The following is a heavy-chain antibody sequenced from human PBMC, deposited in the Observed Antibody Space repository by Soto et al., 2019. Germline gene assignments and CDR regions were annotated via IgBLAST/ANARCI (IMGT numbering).Heavy chain of an antibody. CDR2: INPSGGST. CDR1: GYTFTSYY. V-gene: IGHV1-46*01. J-gene: IGHJ3*02. Sequence: GASVKVSCKASGYTFTSYYMHWVRQAPGQGLEWMGIINPSGGSTSYAQKFKGRVTMTRDTSTSTAYMELSSLRSDDTAVYYCARYSESRPRVDIWGQGTMVTVSS. CDR3: ARYSESRPRVDI. D-gene: IGHD2-15*01.